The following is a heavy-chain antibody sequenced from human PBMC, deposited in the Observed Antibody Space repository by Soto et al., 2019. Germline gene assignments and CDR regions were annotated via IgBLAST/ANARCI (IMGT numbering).Heavy chain of an antibody. V-gene: IGHV3-11*01. Sequence: PGGFLRLSCAASGYTFSDYYMSWIRQAPGKGLEWISYIDTSGTKIYYADSVKGRFTITRDNAKNSLYLEMNSLRDEDTAVYYCASHYDMWSGYLSPVDYWGQGTLVTVS. CDR1: GYTFSDYY. D-gene: IGHD3-3*01. CDR2: IDTSGTKI. J-gene: IGHJ4*02. CDR3: ASHYDMWSGYLSPVDY.